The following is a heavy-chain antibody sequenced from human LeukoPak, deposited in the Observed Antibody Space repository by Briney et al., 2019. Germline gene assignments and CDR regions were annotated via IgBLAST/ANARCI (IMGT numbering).Heavy chain of an antibody. V-gene: IGHV4-59*01. CDR3: ARGTAVAGT. D-gene: IGHD6-19*01. J-gene: IGHJ5*02. CDR2: IYYSGST. Sequence: SETPSLTCTVSGGSISSYYWTWIRQPPGKGLEWIGNIYYSGSTNYNPSLKSRVTISVDTSKNQFSLKLSSVTAADTAVYFCARGTAVAGTWGQGTLVTVSS. CDR1: GGSISSYY.